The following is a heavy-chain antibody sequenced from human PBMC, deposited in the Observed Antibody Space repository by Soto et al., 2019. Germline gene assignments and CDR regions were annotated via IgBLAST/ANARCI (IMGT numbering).Heavy chain of an antibody. J-gene: IGHJ5*02. D-gene: IGHD5-12*01. V-gene: IGHV1-2*02. CDR1: GYTFTGYY. Sequence: GASVKVSCKASGYTFTGYYMHWVRQAPGQGLEWMGWINPNSGGTNYAQKFQGRVTMTRDTSISTAYMELSRLRSDDTAVYYCASGGVSSGYDSDWFDPWGQGTLVTVSS. CDR2: INPNSGGT. CDR3: ASGGVSSGYDSDWFDP.